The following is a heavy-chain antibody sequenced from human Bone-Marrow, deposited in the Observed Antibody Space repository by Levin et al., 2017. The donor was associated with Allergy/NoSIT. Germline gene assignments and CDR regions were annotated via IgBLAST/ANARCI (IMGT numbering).Heavy chain of an antibody. V-gene: IGHV3-30*03. J-gene: IGHJ5*02. Sequence: QAGGSLRLSCAASGLTFSSYGMHWVRQAPGMGPQWVAFISSDGSTENYADSVKGRFTISRDNSNNNVFLQMNSLRAEDTAVYHCATVGGLGAWYVWGFDPWGQGTPVTVSS. D-gene: IGHD6-19*01. CDR2: ISSDGSTE. CDR3: ATVGGLGAWYVWGFDP. CDR1: GLTFSSYG.